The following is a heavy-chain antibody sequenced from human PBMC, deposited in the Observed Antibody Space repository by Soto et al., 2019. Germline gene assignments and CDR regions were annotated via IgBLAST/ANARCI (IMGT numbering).Heavy chain of an antibody. CDR1: GYTFTSYA. J-gene: IGHJ4*02. V-gene: IGHV1-3*01. CDR2: INAGNGNT. Sequence: QVQLVQSGAEVKKPGASVKVSCKASGYTFTSYAMHWVRQAPGQRLEWMGWINAGNGNTKYSQKFQGRVTITRDTSXSXXDMELSSLRSEDTAVYYCARDTPLWFGELPYYFDYWGQGTLVTVSS. CDR3: ARDTPLWFGELPYYFDY. D-gene: IGHD3-10*01.